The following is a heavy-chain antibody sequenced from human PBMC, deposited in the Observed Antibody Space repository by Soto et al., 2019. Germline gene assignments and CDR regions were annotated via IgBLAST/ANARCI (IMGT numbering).Heavy chain of an antibody. J-gene: IGHJ3*02. CDR3: ARFLGITGPTYSPADAFDI. Sequence: SGPTLVNPTQTLTLTCTFSGFSFSTSGMCVSWIRQPPGKALEWLARIDWDDDKYYSTSLKTRLTISKDTSKNQVVLTMTNMDPVDTATYYCARFLGITGPTYSPADAFDIWGQGTMVTVSS. V-gene: IGHV2-70*11. CDR1: GFSFSTSGMC. CDR2: IDWDDDK. D-gene: IGHD1-20*01.